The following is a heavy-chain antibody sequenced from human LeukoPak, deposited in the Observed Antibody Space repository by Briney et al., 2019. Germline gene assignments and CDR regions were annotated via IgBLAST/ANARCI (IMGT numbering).Heavy chain of an antibody. V-gene: IGHV3-11*04. J-gene: IGHJ6*03. Sequence: PGGSLRLSCAASGFTFSDYYMSWIRQAPGKGLEWVSYMSSSGSTIYYADSVKGRFTISRDNAKNSLYLQMNSLRAEDTAVYYCARGRRYCSSTSCPLHYMDVWGKGTTVTVS. CDR3: ARGRRYCSSTSCPLHYMDV. D-gene: IGHD2-2*01. CDR2: MSSSGSTI. CDR1: GFTFSDYY.